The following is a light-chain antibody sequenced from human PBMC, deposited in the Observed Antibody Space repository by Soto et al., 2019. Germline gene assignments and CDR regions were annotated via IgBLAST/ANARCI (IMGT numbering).Light chain of an antibody. Sequence: DIQITQTTSSLSASVGDRVTITCRASQSIGSYLIWYQQKPGKAPKLLINVASTLQSGVPSRFSGSGSGTDFSLTISSLQPEDFATYYCQQTNSFPRTFGPGAKVDIK. CDR1: QSIGSY. CDR3: QQTNSFPRT. J-gene: IGKJ3*01. V-gene: IGKV1-39*01. CDR2: VAS.